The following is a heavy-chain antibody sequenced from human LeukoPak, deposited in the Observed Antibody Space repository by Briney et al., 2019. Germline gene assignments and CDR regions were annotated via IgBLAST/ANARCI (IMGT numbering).Heavy chain of an antibody. D-gene: IGHD6-13*01. CDR3: ARDLPVAAADF. CDR2: ISRSSDII. CDR1: RFIFSTYS. Sequence: GGSLRLSCAASRFIFSTYSMNWVRQAPGKGLEWVSYISRSSDIIYYADSVKGRFTISRDNGKNSLYLQMNSLRAEDTALYYCARDLPVAAADFWGQGTLVTVSS. V-gene: IGHV3-48*01. J-gene: IGHJ4*02.